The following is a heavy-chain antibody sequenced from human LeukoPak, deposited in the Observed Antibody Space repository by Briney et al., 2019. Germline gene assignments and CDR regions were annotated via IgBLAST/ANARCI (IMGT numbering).Heavy chain of an antibody. Sequence: SETLSLTCTVSGDSISSYYWSWIRQPAGKGLEWIGRIYASGSTNYNPSLKSRVTMSLDTSKNQFSLNLSSVTAADTAVYYCARKALPGNWFDPWGQGTLVTVSS. CDR3: ARKALPGNWFDP. CDR2: IYASGST. V-gene: IGHV4-4*07. J-gene: IGHJ5*02. CDR1: GDSISSYY.